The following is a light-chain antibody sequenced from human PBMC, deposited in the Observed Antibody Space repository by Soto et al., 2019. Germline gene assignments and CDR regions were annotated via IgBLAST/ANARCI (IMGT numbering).Light chain of an antibody. CDR3: SSYTSAVTHL. J-gene: IGLJ1*01. Sequence: QSALTQPASVSGSPGQSITISCTGTSSDVGGYNYVSWYRQLPGKAPELMINSVSNRPSGVSNRFSGSKSGNTASLSISGLQAEDEGDYYCSSYTSAVTHLFVTGTKVTVL. CDR2: SVS. V-gene: IGLV2-14*03. CDR1: SSDVGGYNY.